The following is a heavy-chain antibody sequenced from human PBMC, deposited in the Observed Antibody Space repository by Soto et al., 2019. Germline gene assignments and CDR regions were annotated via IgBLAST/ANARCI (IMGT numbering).Heavy chain of an antibody. CDR3: ARANGRDGDYDFDS. Sequence: QVQLQESGPGLVKPSQTLSLTCTVSGGSISSGGYYWSWIRQPPGKGLEWIGYIYSSGSTYYNPSLKRRVTIPVDTSKNPFSLKLSSVTAADTAVYYCARANGRDGDYDFDSWGQGTLVTVSS. V-gene: IGHV4-31*03. J-gene: IGHJ4*02. CDR2: IYSSGST. CDR1: GGSISSGGYY. D-gene: IGHD4-17*01.